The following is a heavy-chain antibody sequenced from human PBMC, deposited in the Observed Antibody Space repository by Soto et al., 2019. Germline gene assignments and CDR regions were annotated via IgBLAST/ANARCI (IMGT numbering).Heavy chain of an antibody. CDR1: GGSISSGGYS. CDR3: ATSYGSGYRAFDS. Sequence: SETLSLTCAVSGGSISSGGYSWNWLRQPPGKGLEWIGYIYYSGSTNYNPSLKSRVTISVDTSKNQFSLKLTSVTAEDTAMYFCATSYGSGYRAFDSWGQGTLVTVSS. J-gene: IGHJ4*02. CDR2: IYYSGST. V-gene: IGHV4-61*08. D-gene: IGHD3-10*01.